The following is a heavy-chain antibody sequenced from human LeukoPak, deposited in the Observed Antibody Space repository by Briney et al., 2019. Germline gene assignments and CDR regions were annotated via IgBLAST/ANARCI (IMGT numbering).Heavy chain of an antibody. CDR1: EFTFSSYA. CDR2: ISGSGGST. CDR3: AKGGTYRDYFDY. Sequence: GGSLRLSCATSEFTFSSYAMYWVRQAPGKGLEWVSTISGSGGSTYYADSVKGRFTVSRDNSKNTLYLQMNSLRAEDTAVYYCAKGGTYRDYFDYWGQGTLVTVSS. D-gene: IGHD3-16*01. J-gene: IGHJ4*02. V-gene: IGHV3-23*01.